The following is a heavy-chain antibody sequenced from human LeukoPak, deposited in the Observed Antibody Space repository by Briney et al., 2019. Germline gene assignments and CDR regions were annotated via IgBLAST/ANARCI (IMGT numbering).Heavy chain of an antibody. Sequence: SETLSLTCTVSGGSISSGGYFWTWIRHSPGKGLEWIGEINHSGSTNYNPSLKSRVTISVDTSKNQFSLKLSSVTAADTAVYYCARGYDSSGYYFDYWGQGTLVTVSS. CDR1: GGSISSGGYF. V-gene: IGHV4-61*08. CDR2: INHSGST. J-gene: IGHJ4*02. CDR3: ARGYDSSGYYFDY. D-gene: IGHD3-22*01.